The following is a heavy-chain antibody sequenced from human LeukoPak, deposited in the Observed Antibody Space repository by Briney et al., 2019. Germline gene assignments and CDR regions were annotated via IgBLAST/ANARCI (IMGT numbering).Heavy chain of an antibody. J-gene: IGHJ4*02. Sequence: SETLSLTCIVSGGSISSYYWSWIRQPPGKGLEWIGYIYSSGSTDYNPSLKSRATISLDTSNHQFSLKPTSVTAADTAVYYCARHVGIRLWSLYFYNWGQESLVTVSS. V-gene: IGHV4-59*08. CDR1: GGSISSYY. CDR3: ARHVGIRLWSLYFYN. CDR2: IYSSGST. D-gene: IGHD1-14*01.